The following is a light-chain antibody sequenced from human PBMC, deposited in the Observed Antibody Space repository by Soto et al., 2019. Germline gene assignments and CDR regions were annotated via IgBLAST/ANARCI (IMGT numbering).Light chain of an antibody. CDR3: SSYTSSTTYV. J-gene: IGLJ1*01. CDR1: SSDVGGYNY. V-gene: IGLV2-14*01. CDR2: EVS. Sequence: QSALTQPASVSGSPGQSITISCTGTSSDVGGYNYVSWYQQHPGKVPKLMIYEVSNRPSGVSHRFSGSKSGNTASLTISGLQAEDEADYYCSSYTSSTTYVFGTGTKLTVL.